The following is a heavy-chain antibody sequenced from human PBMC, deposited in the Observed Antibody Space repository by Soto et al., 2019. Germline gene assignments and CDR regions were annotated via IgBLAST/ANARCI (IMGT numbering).Heavy chain of an antibody. V-gene: IGHV1-8*01. CDR3: ARTHVRLGELSSYYYYGMDV. Sequence: GASVKVSCKASGYTFTSYDINWVRQATGQGLEWMGWMNPNSGNTGYAQKFQGRVTMTRNTSISTAYMELSSLRSGDTAVYYCARTHVRLGELSSYYYYGMDVWGQGTTVTVSS. CDR1: GYTFTSYD. CDR2: MNPNSGNT. J-gene: IGHJ6*02. D-gene: IGHD3-16*02.